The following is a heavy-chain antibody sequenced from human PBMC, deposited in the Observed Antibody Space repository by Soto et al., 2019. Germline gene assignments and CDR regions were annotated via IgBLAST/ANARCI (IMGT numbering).Heavy chain of an antibody. D-gene: IGHD3-22*01. CDR2: IIPIFGTA. V-gene: IGHV1-69*13. CDR1: GGTFSSYA. Sequence: GASVKVSCKASGGTFSSYAISWVRQAPGQGLEWMGGIIPIFGTANYAQKFQGRVTITADESTSTAYMELSSLRSEDTAVYYCVSYRYYDSSGYSQIDVFDIWGQGTMVTVSS. CDR3: VSYRYYDSSGYSQIDVFDI. J-gene: IGHJ3*02.